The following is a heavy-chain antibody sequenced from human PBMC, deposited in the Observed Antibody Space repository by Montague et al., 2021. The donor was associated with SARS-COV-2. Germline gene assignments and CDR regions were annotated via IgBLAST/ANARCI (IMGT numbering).Heavy chain of an antibody. CDR3: AKDGEALAWGTFDI. D-gene: IGHD3-10*01. CDR1: RGSISSHNYF. V-gene: IGHV4-39*07. J-gene: IGHJ3*02. CDR2: VDYSGLT. Sequence: SETLSLTCTVSRGSISSHNYFWAWIRRPPGKGLEWIGSVDYSGLTFYSPSLESRVTISVDTSKKQFSLKVNSVTAADTAVYYCAKDGEALAWGTFDIWGQGTMVTVSS.